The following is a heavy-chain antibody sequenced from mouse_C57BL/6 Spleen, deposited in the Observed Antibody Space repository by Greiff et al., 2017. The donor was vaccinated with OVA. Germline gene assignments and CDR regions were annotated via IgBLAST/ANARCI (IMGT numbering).Heavy chain of an antibody. V-gene: IGHV1-82*01. CDR3: AGGTGTNFDY. D-gene: IGHD4-1*01. J-gene: IGHJ2*01. Sequence: VQLQQSGPELVKPGASVKLSCKASGYAFSSSWMNWVKQRPGKGLEWIGRIYPGDGDTNYNGKFKGKATLTADKSSSTAYMQLSSLTSEDSAVYCGAGGTGTNFDYWGQGTTLTVSS. CDR1: GYAFSSSW. CDR2: IYPGDGDT.